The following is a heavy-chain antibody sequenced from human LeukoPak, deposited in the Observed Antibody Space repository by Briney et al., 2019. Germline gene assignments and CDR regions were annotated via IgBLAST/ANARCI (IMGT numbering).Heavy chain of an antibody. CDR2: INPNSGGT. D-gene: IGHD5-12*01. J-gene: IGHJ5*02. CDR3: ARDSGHNWFDP. CDR1: GYTFTGYY. V-gene: IGHV1-2*02. Sequence: ASVKVSCKASGYTFTGYYMRWVRQAPGQGLEWMGWINPNSGGTNYAQKFQGRVTMTRDTTISTAYMELSRLRSDDTAVYYCARDSGHNWFDPWGQGTLVTVSS.